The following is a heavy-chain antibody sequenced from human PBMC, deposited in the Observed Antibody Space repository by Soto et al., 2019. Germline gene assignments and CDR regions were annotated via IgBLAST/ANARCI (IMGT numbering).Heavy chain of an antibody. V-gene: IGHV1-8*01. CDR1: GYTFTSYD. D-gene: IGHD3-3*01. CDR2: MNPNSGNT. Sequence: ASVKVSCKASGYTFTSYDINWVRQATGQGLEGMGWMNPNSGNTGYAQKFQGRVTMTRNTSISTAYMELSSLRPEDTAVYYCARGPYYDFWSGPYYYYYGMDVWGQGTTVTVSS. CDR3: ARGPYYDFWSGPYYYYYGMDV. J-gene: IGHJ6*02.